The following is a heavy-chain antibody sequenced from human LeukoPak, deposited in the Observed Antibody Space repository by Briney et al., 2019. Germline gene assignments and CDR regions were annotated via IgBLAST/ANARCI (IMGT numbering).Heavy chain of an antibody. CDR2: IIPIFGTA. CDR3: ARAPYYFDTSAYYYSYFDY. Sequence: SVKVSCKASGGTFSSYAISWVRHAPGQGLEWMGGIIPIFGTANYAQNFQGRVTITADESTTTAYMMLSSLRSDDTAVYYCARAPYYFDTSAYYYSYFDYWGQGTLVTVSS. J-gene: IGHJ4*02. V-gene: IGHV1-69*13. D-gene: IGHD3-22*01. CDR1: GGTFSSYA.